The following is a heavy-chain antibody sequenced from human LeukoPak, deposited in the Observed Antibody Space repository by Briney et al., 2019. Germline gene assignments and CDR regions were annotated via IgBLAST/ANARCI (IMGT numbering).Heavy chain of an antibody. J-gene: IGHJ4*02. CDR3: AKDDSYGGNSVFDY. CDR2: IWYDGSNK. V-gene: IGHV3-33*06. CDR1: GFTFSSYG. Sequence: GRSLRLSCAASGFTFSSYGMHWVRQAPGKGLEWVAIIWYDGSNKYYAGSVKGRFTISRDNSKNTLYLQMNSLRAEDTAFYYCAKDDSYGGNSVFDYWGQGTLVTVSS. D-gene: IGHD4-23*01.